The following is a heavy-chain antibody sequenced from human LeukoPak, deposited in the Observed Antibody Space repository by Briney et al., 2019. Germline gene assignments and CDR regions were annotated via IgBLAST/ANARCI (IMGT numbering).Heavy chain of an antibody. Sequence: SVPTLVNPTQTLTLTCTFSGFSLNTSRMCVSWIRQPPGKALEWLGGIDWDDDKYYSTSLKTRLTFSKDTSKNQVVLIMTNMDPADTATYYCARVRWSYWYFDLWGRGTQVTVSS. CDR1: GFSLNTSRMC. CDR2: IDWDDDK. J-gene: IGHJ2*01. V-gene: IGHV2-70*11. D-gene: IGHD2-15*01. CDR3: ARVRWSYWYFDL.